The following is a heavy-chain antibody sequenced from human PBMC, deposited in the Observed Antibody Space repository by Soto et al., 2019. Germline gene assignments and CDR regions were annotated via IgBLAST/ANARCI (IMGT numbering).Heavy chain of an antibody. D-gene: IGHD4-17*01. J-gene: IGHJ1*01. CDR1: GFTFSSYA. CDR3: AKVLGRTVTSEYFQH. Sequence: GGSLRLSCAASGFTFSSYAMSWVRQAPGKGLEWVSAISGSGGSTYYADSVKGRFTISRDNSKNTLYLQMNSLRAEDTAVYYCAKVLGRTVTSEYFQHWGQGTLVTVSS. V-gene: IGHV3-23*01. CDR2: ISGSGGST.